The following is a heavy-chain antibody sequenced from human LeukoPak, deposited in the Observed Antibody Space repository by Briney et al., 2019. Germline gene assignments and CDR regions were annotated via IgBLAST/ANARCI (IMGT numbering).Heavy chain of an antibody. V-gene: IGHV3-33*01. CDR2: IYYAGDHK. D-gene: IGHD4-17*01. CDR1: GFNFGTYG. J-gene: IGHJ4*02. Sequence: PGGSLRLSCAASGFNFGTYGIHWVRQAPGKGLEWVSLIYYAGDHKYYIDSVKGRFTVSRDNSKNTVYLQMDSLRAEDTAVYYCARDSYGDSGYLEKWGQGILVTVSS. CDR3: ARDSYGDSGYLEK.